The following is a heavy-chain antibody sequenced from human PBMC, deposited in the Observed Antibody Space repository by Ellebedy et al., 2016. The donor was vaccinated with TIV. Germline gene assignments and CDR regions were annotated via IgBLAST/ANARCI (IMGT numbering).Heavy chain of an antibody. J-gene: IGHJ4*02. Sequence: GESLKISCAASGFTFSGYYMSWFRQAPGKGPEWVSYISYSGDLMYYADSVKGRFTTSRDNAENSLYLQMNGLRAEETAVYYCARLGVIAAAGASDYWGQGTLVIVSS. CDR2: ISYSGDLM. D-gene: IGHD6-13*01. CDR1: GFTFSGYY. V-gene: IGHV3-11*01. CDR3: ARLGVIAAAGASDY.